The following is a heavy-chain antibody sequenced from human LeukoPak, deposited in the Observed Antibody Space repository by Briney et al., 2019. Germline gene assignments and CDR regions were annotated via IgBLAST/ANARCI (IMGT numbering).Heavy chain of an antibody. D-gene: IGHD6-13*01. J-gene: IGHJ4*02. CDR1: GFTFSSYD. V-gene: IGHV3-33*01. Sequence: PGRSLRLSCAASGFTFSSYDMHWVRQAPAKGLEWVAVIWYDGSSKYYADSVKGRFTISRDNSKNTLYLQMDSLRAEDTAVYYCARVHSSSWAYFDYWGQGTLVTVSS. CDR3: ARVHSSSWAYFDY. CDR2: IWYDGSSK.